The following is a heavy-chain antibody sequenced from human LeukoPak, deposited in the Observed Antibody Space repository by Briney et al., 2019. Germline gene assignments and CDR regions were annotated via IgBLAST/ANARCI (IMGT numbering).Heavy chain of an antibody. CDR2: IKQDGSEK. V-gene: IGHV3-7*04. Sequence: SGGSLRLSCAASGFTFRNYWMTWVRQAPGKGLEWVANIKQDGSEKYYVDSVKGRFTISTDIAKSSLYLQMNSLRAEDTAVYYCAGGGSWGQGTLVTVSS. CDR3: AGGGS. J-gene: IGHJ5*02. CDR1: GFTFRNYW.